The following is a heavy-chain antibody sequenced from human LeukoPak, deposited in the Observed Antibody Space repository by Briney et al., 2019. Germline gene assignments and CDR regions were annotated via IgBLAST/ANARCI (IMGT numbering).Heavy chain of an antibody. CDR2: INPNSGGT. V-gene: IGHV1-2*02. D-gene: IGHD1-26*01. J-gene: IGHJ4*02. CDR3: ARGYVLGSYYLLPVSY. Sequence: ASVKVSCKASGYTFTGYYMHWVRQAPGQGLEWMGWINPNSGGTNYAQKFQGRVTMTRDTSISTAYMELSRLRSDDTAVYYCARGYVLGSYYLLPVSYWGQGTLVTVSS. CDR1: GYTFTGYY.